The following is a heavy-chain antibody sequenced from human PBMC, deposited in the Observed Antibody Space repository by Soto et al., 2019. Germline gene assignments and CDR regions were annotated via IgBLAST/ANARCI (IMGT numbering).Heavy chain of an antibody. J-gene: IGHJ4*02. V-gene: IGHV3-23*01. CDR3: AKDLVVVTATAYY. D-gene: IGHD2-21*02. CDR2: ISVSGGST. CDR1: GFTFSSYA. Sequence: GGSLRLSCAASGFTFSSYAMSWVRQAPGKGLEWVSSISVSGGSTYYADSVKGRFTISRDYSKNTLYLQMNSLRAEDTAVYYCAKDLVVVTATAYYWGQGTLVTVSS.